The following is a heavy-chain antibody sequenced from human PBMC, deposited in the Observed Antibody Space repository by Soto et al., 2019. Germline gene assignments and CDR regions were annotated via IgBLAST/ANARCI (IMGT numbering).Heavy chain of an antibody. V-gene: IGHV4-59*01. CDR1: GGSISDYY. Sequence: QVQLQESGPGLVKPSETLSLTCTVSGGSISDYYWSWIRQPPGKGLEWIGYIYHATNYNPSLKSRVTISVNTAKNQSSLKVTSVTAADTAVYYRARTSPVAGGFDYWGQGTLVTVSS. CDR2: IYHAT. J-gene: IGHJ4*02. D-gene: IGHD6-19*01. CDR3: ARTSPVAGGFDY.